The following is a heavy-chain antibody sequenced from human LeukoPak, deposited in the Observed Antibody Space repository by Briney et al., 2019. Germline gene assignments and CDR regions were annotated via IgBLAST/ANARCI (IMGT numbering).Heavy chain of an antibody. CDR3: ASAPSETGGYFPEFVRH. CDR1: GFTFSGYI. V-gene: IGHV3-48*04. D-gene: IGHD2-8*02. J-gene: IGHJ1*01. Sequence: GGSLRLSCAASGFTFSGYIMNWVRQAPGKGLEWVSFIGTSGNTIYYADSVKGRFTISRDNAKNTVSLQMNSLRAEDTGVYYCASAPSETGGYFPEFVRHWGQGTLVTVSS. CDR2: IGTSGNTI.